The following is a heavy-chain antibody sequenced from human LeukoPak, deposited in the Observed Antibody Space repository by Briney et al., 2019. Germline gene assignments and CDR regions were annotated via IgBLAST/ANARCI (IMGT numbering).Heavy chain of an antibody. J-gene: IGHJ4*02. D-gene: IGHD3-10*01. CDR2: ISESGDIT. CDR3: TRETYHYTSGN. Sequence: TGGPLRLSCAASGFIFSDYYMSWVRQAPGKGPEWVSYISESGDITYYSDSVKGRFAVSRDNAKNSVYLQMNSLRAADTAVYFCTRETYHYTSGNWGQGTLVTVSS. V-gene: IGHV3-11*01. CDR1: GFIFSDYY.